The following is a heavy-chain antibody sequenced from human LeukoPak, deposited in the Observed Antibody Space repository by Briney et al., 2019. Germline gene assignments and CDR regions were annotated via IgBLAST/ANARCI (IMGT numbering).Heavy chain of an antibody. CDR2: INPSGGST. V-gene: IGHV1-46*01. CDR3: ARGGKGTMVRGVIPPDY. D-gene: IGHD3-10*01. J-gene: IGHJ4*02. Sequence: ASVKVSCKASGYTFTSYYMHWVRRAPGQGLEWMGIINPSGGSTTYAQKFRGRLTMTRDMSTSTVYMELSSLRSEDTAVYYCARGGKGTMVRGVIPPDYWGQGTLVTVSS. CDR1: GYTFTSYY.